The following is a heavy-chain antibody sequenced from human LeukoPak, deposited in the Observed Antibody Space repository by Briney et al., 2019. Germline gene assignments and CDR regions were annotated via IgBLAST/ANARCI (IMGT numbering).Heavy chain of an antibody. CDR3: AKCRRASSLSYFDY. CDR1: GFTFSSYS. Sequence: AGGSLRLSCAASGFTFSSYSMNWVRQAPGKGLEWVSAISGSGGSTYYADSVKGRFTISRDNSKNTLYLQMNSLRAEDTAVYYCAKCRRASSLSYFDYWGQGTLVTVSS. CDR2: ISGSGGST. V-gene: IGHV3-23*01. J-gene: IGHJ4*02. D-gene: IGHD6-13*01.